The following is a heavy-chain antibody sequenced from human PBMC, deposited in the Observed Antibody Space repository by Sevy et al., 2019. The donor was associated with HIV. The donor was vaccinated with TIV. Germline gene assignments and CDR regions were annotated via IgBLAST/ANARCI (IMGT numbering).Heavy chain of an antibody. CDR3: AKDTIGAASGFPKY. V-gene: IGHV3-9*01. J-gene: IGHJ4*02. CDR2: ISWNSGSI. Sequence: GGYLRLSCAASGFTFDDYAMHWVRQAPGKGLEWVSGISWNSGSIGYADSVKGRFTISRDNAKNSLYLQMNSLRAEDTALYYCAKDTIGAASGFPKYWGQGTLVTVSS. CDR1: GFTFDDYA. D-gene: IGHD5-12*01.